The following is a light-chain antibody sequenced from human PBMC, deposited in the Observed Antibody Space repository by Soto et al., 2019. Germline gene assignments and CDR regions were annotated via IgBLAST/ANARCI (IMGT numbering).Light chain of an antibody. J-gene: IGKJ1*01. CDR2: GAS. V-gene: IGKV3-20*01. Sequence: EIVLTQSPGTLSLSPGERATLSCRASQSVSNNYLAWYQQKPDQAPRLLIYGASSRATGIPDRFSGSGSGTDFTLTISRLEPEDFAMYYCQQYGSSPRTFGQGTKVEVK. CDR3: QQYGSSPRT. CDR1: QSVSNNY.